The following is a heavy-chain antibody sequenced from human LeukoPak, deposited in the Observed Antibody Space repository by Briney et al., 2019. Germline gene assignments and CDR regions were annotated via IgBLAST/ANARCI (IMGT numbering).Heavy chain of an antibody. J-gene: IGHJ4*02. D-gene: IGHD3-22*01. CDR2: IYYGSVFYSVST. CDR1: DGSISSSSYY. V-gene: IGHV4-39*07. CDR3: ARDRYYYDSSGYLYFDY. Sequence: PSETLSLTCTVSDGSISSSSYYWGWIRQPPGKGLEWIGSIYYGSVFYSVSTYYNPSLKSRVTMSGDTSKNQFSLKLSSVTAADTAAYYCARDRYYYDSSGYLYFDYWGQGTLVTVSS.